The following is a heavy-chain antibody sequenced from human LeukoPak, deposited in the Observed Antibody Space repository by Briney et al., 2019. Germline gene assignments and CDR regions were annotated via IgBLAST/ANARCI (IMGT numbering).Heavy chain of an antibody. Sequence: SVKVSCKTSGGTFSSSAITWVRQAPGQGLEWMGRIIPVLNITTYARKFQGSVTITADTSTSTVYMELSSLRSGETAVYYCARDQGLTAPPPYGLDVWGQGTTVIVSS. V-gene: IGHV1-69*04. CDR2: IIPVLNIT. CDR1: GGTFSSSA. J-gene: IGHJ6*02. CDR3: ARDQGLTAPPPYGLDV. D-gene: IGHD5-18*01.